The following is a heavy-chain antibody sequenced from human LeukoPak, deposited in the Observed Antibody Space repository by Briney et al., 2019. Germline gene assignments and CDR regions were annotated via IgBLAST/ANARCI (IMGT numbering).Heavy chain of an antibody. V-gene: IGHV4-39*01. CDR3: AITREYGGYDQKRPFDY. J-gene: IGHJ4*02. Sequence: SETVSVTCTVSGGSFVRGSYYWGWIRQPPGKGLEWMGNIYNRGNTYYTPSHKRRATIFVGTSKHQFSLKLSSVTAADAAVYYCAITREYGGYDQKRPFDYWGQGTVVTVTS. D-gene: IGHD5-12*01. CDR1: GGSFVRGSYY. CDR2: IYNRGNT.